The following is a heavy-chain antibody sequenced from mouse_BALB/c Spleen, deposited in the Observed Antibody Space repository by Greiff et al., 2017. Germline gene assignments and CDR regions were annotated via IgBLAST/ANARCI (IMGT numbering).Heavy chain of an antibody. CDR2: ILPGSGST. Sequence: VKLQESGAELMKPGASVKISCKATGYTFSSYWIEWVKQRPGHGLEWIGEILPGSGSTNYNEKFKGKATFTADTSSNTAYMQLSSLTSEDSAVYYCAREAYYRYGFAYWGQGTLVTVSA. D-gene: IGHD2-14*01. CDR1: GYTFSSYW. CDR3: AREAYYRYGFAY. V-gene: IGHV1-9*01. J-gene: IGHJ3*01.